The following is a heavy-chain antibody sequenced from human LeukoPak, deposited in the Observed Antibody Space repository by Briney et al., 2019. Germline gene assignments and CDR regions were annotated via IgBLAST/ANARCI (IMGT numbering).Heavy chain of an antibody. CDR3: ATRIAVAGTGDY. CDR1: GGTFSSYA. J-gene: IGHJ4*02. Sequence: SVKVSCKASGGTFSSYAISWVRQAPGQGLEWMGRIIPILGIANYAQKFQGRVTITADKSTSTAYMELSSLRSEDTAVYYCATRIAVAGTGDYWGQGTLVTVSS. V-gene: IGHV1-69*04. D-gene: IGHD6-19*01. CDR2: IIPILGIA.